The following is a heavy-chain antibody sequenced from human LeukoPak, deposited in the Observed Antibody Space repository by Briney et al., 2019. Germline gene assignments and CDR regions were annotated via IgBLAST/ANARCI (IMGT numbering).Heavy chain of an antibody. CDR1: GGSFSGYY. D-gene: IGHD1-26*01. CDR3: ARWEWESASDI. CDR2: INHSGST. J-gene: IGHJ3*02. Sequence: SETLSLTCAVYGGSFSGYYWSWIRQPPGKGLEWIGEINHSGSTNYNPSLKSRVTISVDTSKNQFPLKLSSVTAADTAVYYCARWEWESASDIWGQGTMVTVSS. V-gene: IGHV4-34*01.